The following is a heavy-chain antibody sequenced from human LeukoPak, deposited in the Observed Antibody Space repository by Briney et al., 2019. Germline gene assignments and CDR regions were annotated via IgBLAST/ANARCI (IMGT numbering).Heavy chain of an antibody. CDR3: ARYSGSYYYPPAWDL. V-gene: IGHV3-23*01. Sequence: PGGSLRLSCAASGFTFSNNAMSWVRQAPGKGLEWVSATSTSGGSAYYADSVKGRFTISRDNSKNTLYLRMDSLRADDTAVYYCARYSGSYYYPPAWDLWGQGTLVTVSS. J-gene: IGHJ4*02. CDR2: TSTSGGSA. CDR1: GFTFSNNA. D-gene: IGHD1-26*01.